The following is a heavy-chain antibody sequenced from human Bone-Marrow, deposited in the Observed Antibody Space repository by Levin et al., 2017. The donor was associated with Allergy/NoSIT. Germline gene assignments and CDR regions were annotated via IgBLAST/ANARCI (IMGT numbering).Heavy chain of an antibody. J-gene: IGHJ6*02. CDR2: IYSGGNT. Sequence: GGSLRLSCAASGFTVSSNYMNWVRQAPGKGLEWVSLIYSGGNTYYADSVKGRFTISRDNSKNTLYLQMNSLRAEATGVYYCARDFPFHYYGSGSSLGMDVWGQGTTVTVSS. V-gene: IGHV3-53*01. D-gene: IGHD3-10*01. CDR1: GFTVSSNY. CDR3: ARDFPFHYYGSGSSLGMDV.